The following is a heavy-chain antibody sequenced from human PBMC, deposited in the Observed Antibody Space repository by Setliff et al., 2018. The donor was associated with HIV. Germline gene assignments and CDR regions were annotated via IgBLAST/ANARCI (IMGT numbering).Heavy chain of an antibody. CDR1: DGSFNGYF. D-gene: IGHD1-1*01. CDR2: INHGGTI. CDR3: ARERPFDI. J-gene: IGHJ3*02. Sequence: KASETLSLTCSVYDGSFNGYFWTWIRQSTGRGLEWIGDINHGGTINYNPSLKSRVTISVDTSKNQFSLKLSSVTAADTAVYFCARERPFDIWGQGTMVTVSS. V-gene: IGHV4-34*01.